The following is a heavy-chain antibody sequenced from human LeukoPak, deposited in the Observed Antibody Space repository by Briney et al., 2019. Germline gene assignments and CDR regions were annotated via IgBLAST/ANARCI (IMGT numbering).Heavy chain of an antibody. CDR1: GYSFPTYW. J-gene: IGHJ4*02. CDR3: ASISWSSEYYFDY. D-gene: IGHD6-13*01. CDR2: LYPGDSTA. Sequence: GESLKISCKGSGYSFPTYWVVWVRHTPGRGLEWMGSLYPGDSTARYSPSFQGRITISVDKSISTAYLQWSSLMASDTAMYYCASISWSSEYYFDYWGQGTLVTVSS. V-gene: IGHV5-51*01.